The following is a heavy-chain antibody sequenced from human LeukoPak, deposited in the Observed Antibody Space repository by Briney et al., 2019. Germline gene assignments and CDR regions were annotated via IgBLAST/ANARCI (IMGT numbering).Heavy chain of an antibody. CDR3: AGGRSGDIHFDY. V-gene: IGHV3-30-3*01. J-gene: IGHJ4*02. Sequence: GGSLRLSCAASGFTFSSYAMHWVRQAPGKGLEWVAVISYDGSNKYYADSVKGRFTISRDNSKNTLYLQMNSLRAEDTAVYYCAGGRSGDIHFDYWGQGTLVTVSS. D-gene: IGHD3-16*01. CDR2: ISYDGSNK. CDR1: GFTFSSYA.